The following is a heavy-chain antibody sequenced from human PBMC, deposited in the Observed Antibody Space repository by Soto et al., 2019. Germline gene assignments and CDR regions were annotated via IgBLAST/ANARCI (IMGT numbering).Heavy chain of an antibody. J-gene: IGHJ4*02. Sequence: EVQLLESGGGLVQPGGSLRLSCAASGFTFSSYAMSWVRQAPGKGLEWVGRIKSKTDGGTTDYAAPVKGRFTISRDDSKNTLYLQMNSLKTEDTAVYYCTTLPETIMTSPFDYWGQGTLVTVSS. CDR1: GFTFSSYA. D-gene: IGHD3-9*01. CDR3: TTLPETIMTSPFDY. V-gene: IGHV3-15*01. CDR2: IKSKTDGGTT.